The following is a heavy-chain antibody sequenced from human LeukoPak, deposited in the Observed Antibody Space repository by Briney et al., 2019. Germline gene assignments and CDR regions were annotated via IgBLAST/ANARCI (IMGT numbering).Heavy chain of an antibody. CDR1: GGSFSGYY. D-gene: IGHD6-6*01. CDR3: AREAARPRYYGMDV. Sequence: SETLSLTCAVYGGSFSGYYWSWIRQPPGKGLKWIGEINHSGSTNYNPSLKSRVTISVDTSKNQFSLKVSTVTAADTAVYYCAREAARPRYYGMDVWGQGTTVTVSS. V-gene: IGHV4-34*01. J-gene: IGHJ6*02. CDR2: INHSGST.